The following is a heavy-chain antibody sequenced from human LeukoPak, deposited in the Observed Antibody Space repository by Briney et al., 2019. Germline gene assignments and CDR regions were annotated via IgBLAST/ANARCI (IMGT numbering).Heavy chain of an antibody. CDR3: AKDQKTYYDFWSGLLDAFDI. Sequence: TGGSLRLSCAASGFTFSTYAIHWVRQAPGKGLEWVSAISGSGGSTYYADSVKGRFTISRDNSKNTLYLQMNSLRAEDTAVYYCAKDQKTYYDFWSGLLDAFDIWGQGTMVTVSS. CDR1: GFTFSTYA. V-gene: IGHV3-23*01. D-gene: IGHD3-3*01. CDR2: ISGSGGST. J-gene: IGHJ3*02.